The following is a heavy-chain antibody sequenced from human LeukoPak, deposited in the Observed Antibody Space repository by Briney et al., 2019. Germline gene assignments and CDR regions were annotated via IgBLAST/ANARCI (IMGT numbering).Heavy chain of an antibody. V-gene: IGHV3-30-3*01. J-gene: IGHJ4*02. CDR3: ARDLEDLADY. D-gene: IGHD2-15*01. Sequence: GGSLRLSCAGSGFTFSSYAMHWVRQAPGKGLEWVAVIPYDGSNKYYADSAKGRFTISRDNSKNTLYLQMNSLRAGDTAVYYCARDLEDLADYWGQGTLVTVSS. CDR2: IPYDGSNK. CDR1: GFTFSSYA.